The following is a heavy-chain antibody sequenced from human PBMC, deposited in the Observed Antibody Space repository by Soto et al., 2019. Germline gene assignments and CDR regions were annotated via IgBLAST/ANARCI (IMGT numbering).Heavy chain of an antibody. CDR1: GYTFTSYY. CDR2: INPGGGST. Sequence: QVQLVQSGAEVKKPGASVKVSCKASGYTFTSYYMHWVRQAPGQGLEWMGIINPGGGSTSYAKKFPGRVTRTRETSSSTIYMELSSLISDDTAVYYCARLRQHGGSYSMDVWGQGTTVTVSS. V-gene: IGHV1-46*01. J-gene: IGHJ6*02. D-gene: IGHD5-12*01. CDR3: ARLRQHGGSYSMDV.